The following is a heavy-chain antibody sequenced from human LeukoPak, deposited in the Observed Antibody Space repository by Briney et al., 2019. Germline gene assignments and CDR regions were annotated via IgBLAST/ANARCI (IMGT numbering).Heavy chain of an antibody. CDR2: ISGSGSST. J-gene: IGHJ6*02. V-gene: IGHV3-23*01. CDR3: AKDRSNYDILTGYYNPRGYYYYGMDV. CDR1: GFTFTNYA. D-gene: IGHD3-9*01. Sequence: GGSLRGSCAGPGFTFTNYAMSWVRQAPGKGLEWVSDISGSGSSTYYADSVKGRFSISRDNSKNAVYLQMNSLRAEDTAVYYCAKDRSNYDILTGYYNPRGYYYYGMDVWGQGTTVTVSS.